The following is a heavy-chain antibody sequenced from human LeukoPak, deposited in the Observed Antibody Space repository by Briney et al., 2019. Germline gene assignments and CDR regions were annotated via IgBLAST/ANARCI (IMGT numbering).Heavy chain of an antibody. CDR3: VRDIWAGAGSFDALDI. Sequence: GGSLRLSCAASGFTFSNYGMHWVRQAPGKGLEWVVVISHDGSNNNYADSVKGRFTISRDNAKNSLYLQMNSLRPEDTALYYCVRDIWAGAGSFDALDIWGQGTMVTVSS. V-gene: IGHV3-30*03. J-gene: IGHJ3*02. CDR2: ISHDGSNN. D-gene: IGHD2-15*01. CDR1: GFTFSNYG.